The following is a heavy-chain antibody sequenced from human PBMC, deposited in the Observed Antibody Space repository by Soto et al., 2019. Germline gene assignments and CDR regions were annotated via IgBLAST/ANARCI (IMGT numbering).Heavy chain of an antibody. J-gene: IGHJ6*03. CDR2: INAGNGNT. D-gene: IGHD5-18*01. V-gene: IGHV1-3*01. CDR3: ARGPATATVYYYMDV. Sequence: ASVKVSCKASGYTFTSYAMHWVRQAPGQRLEWMGWINAGNGNTKYSQKFQGRVTITRDTSASTAYMELSSLRSEDTAVYYCARGPATATVYYYMDVWGKGTTVTSP. CDR1: GYTFTSYA.